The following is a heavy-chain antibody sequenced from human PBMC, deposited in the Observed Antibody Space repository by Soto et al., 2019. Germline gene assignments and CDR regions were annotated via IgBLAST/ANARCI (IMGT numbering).Heavy chain of an antibody. V-gene: IGHV3-7*05. Sequence: EVQLVESGGGLVQPGGSLRLSCGASGFTFRTYWLSWVRQVPGKGLEWVANINQDGSEKNYVDSVKGRFTISRDNAQNSLHLQMSSLRAEDTALYYCARDGSTSWYSYDYHGMEGWGQGTTVTVSS. CDR1: GFTFRTYW. CDR3: ARDGSTSWYSYDYHGMEG. CDR2: INQDGSEK. D-gene: IGHD5-18*01. J-gene: IGHJ6*02.